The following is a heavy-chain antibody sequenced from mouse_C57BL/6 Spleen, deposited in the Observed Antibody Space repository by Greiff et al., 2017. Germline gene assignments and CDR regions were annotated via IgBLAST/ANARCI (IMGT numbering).Heavy chain of an antibody. CDR1: GYAFSSSW. CDR3: ARRANDYGPYYAMDY. J-gene: IGHJ4*01. D-gene: IGHD2-4*01. V-gene: IGHV1-82*01. CDR2: IYPGAGGT. Sequence: VKLMESGPELVKPGASVKISCKASGYAFSSSWMNWVKQRPGKGLEWIGRIYPGAGGTNYNGKFKGKATLTADKSSSTAYMQLSSLTSEESAVYFCARRANDYGPYYAMDYWGQGTSVTVSS.